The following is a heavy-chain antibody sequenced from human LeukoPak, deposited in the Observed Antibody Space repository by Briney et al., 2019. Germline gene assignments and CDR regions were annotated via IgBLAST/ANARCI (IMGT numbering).Heavy chain of an antibody. J-gene: IGHJ4*02. Sequence: ASVKVSCKTSGYDFTSYAMHWVRQAPGQRLEWMGWINVVNGNTKLSQKFQDRVIITSDASASTAYMEMSSLRFDDTAVYYCARAPLTTYPWWGQGTLVTVSS. V-gene: IGHV1-3*01. CDR1: GYDFTSYA. D-gene: IGHD2/OR15-2a*01. CDR3: ARAPLTTYPW. CDR2: INVVNGNT.